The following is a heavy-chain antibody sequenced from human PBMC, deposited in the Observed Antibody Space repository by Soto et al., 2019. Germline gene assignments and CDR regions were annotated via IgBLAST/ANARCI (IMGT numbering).Heavy chain of an antibody. CDR1: GYIFTNYA. V-gene: IGHV1-3*01. D-gene: IGHD2-2*01. CDR3: ARSNTEVVPSPSNHPPNNCFDP. J-gene: IGHJ5*02. Sequence: QVQLVQSGAEVKKPGASVKVSCKASGYIFTNYAMHWVRQAPGQRLEWMGWIKAGSGNTRYSQKFQGRVTITRDTSATTVYMELSSLRSEDTAVYYCARSNTEVVPSPSNHPPNNCFDPWGQGTLVTVSS. CDR2: IKAGSGNT.